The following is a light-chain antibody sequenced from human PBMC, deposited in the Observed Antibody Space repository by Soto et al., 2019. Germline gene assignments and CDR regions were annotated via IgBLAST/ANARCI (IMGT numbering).Light chain of an antibody. V-gene: IGLV2-14*01. J-gene: IGLJ1*01. CDR3: ASFRSGTILV. Sequence: LTQPASVSGSPGQSVTISCTGPRSDIGDSNFISWYQHSPGKAPRLLIYEVNNRPSGVSKRFSGSKAGNTAPLTISGLLDDDEADYFCASFRSGTILVFGSGTKVTVL. CDR2: EVN. CDR1: RSDIGDSNF.